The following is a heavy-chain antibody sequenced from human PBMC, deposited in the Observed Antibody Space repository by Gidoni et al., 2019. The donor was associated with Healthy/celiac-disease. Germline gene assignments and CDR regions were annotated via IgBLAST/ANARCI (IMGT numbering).Heavy chain of an antibody. D-gene: IGHD2-2*01. CDR3: ARLSGAAAIGVGAFDI. CDR2: INHSGST. J-gene: IGHJ3*02. Sequence: QVQLQQWGAGLLKPSETLSLTCAVYGGSFSGYYWSWIRQPPGKGLEWIGEINHSGSTNYNPSLKSRVTISVDTSKNQFSLKLSSVTAADTAVYYCARLSGAAAIGVGAFDIWGQGTMVTVSS. CDR1: GGSFSGYY. V-gene: IGHV4-34*01.